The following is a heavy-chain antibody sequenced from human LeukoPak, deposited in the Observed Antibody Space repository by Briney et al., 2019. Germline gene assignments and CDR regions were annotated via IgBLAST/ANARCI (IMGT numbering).Heavy chain of an antibody. D-gene: IGHD5-24*01. V-gene: IGHV1-69*05. CDR1: GGTFNSYA. J-gene: IGHJ6*03. Sequence: SVKVSCKASGGTFNSYAISWVRQAPGQGLEWMGGIMSLFGTANYAQEFQGRVTFTTDESASTAYMEVSSLRSEDTAVYYCASGSLGDGYGVGDYYQYMDVWGKGTTVTVSS. CDR3: ASGSLGDGYGVGDYYQYMDV. CDR2: IMSLFGTA.